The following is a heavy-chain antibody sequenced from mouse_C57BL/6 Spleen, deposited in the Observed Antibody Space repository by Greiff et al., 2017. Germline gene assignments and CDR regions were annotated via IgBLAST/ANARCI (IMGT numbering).Heavy chain of an antibody. CDR1: GYTFTDYN. CDR3: ARPRTVRYEDWYFDV. Sequence: EVQLQQSGPELVKPGASVKIPCKASGYTFTDYNMDWVKQSHGKSLEWIGDINPNNGGTIYNQKFKGKATLTVDKSSSTAYMELRSLTSEDTAVYYCARPRTVRYEDWYFDVWGTGTTVTVSS. V-gene: IGHV1-18*01. CDR2: INPNNGGT. J-gene: IGHJ1*03. D-gene: IGHD2-14*01.